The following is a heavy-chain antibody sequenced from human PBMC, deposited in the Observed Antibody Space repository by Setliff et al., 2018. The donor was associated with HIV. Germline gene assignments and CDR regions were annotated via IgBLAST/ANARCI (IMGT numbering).Heavy chain of an antibody. CDR1: GFTFSDYY. Sequence: PGGSLRLSCAASGFTFSDYYMSWIRQAPGKGLEWVSYISSSGSTIYYGDSVKGRLTISRDNSKNTLYLQMNSLRAEDTAVYYCAKDPTHDSYGDYYWYFDLWGRGTLVTVSS. J-gene: IGHJ2*01. CDR3: AKDPTHDSYGDYYWYFDL. V-gene: IGHV3-11*01. CDR2: ISSSGSTI. D-gene: IGHD4-17*01.